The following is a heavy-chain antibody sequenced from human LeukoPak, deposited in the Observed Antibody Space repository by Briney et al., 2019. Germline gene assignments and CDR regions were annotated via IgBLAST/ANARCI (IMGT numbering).Heavy chain of an antibody. J-gene: IGHJ4*02. CDR3: ATDSDYDILTGYYTKYYYFDY. CDR2: ISAYNGNT. CDR1: GYTFTSYG. Sequence: GASVKVSCKASGYTFTSYGISWVRQAPGQGLEWMGWISAYNGNTNYAQKLQGRVTMTTDTSTSTAYMELRSLRSDDTAVYYCATDSDYDILTGYYTKYYYFDYWGQGTLVTVSS. V-gene: IGHV1-18*01. D-gene: IGHD3-9*01.